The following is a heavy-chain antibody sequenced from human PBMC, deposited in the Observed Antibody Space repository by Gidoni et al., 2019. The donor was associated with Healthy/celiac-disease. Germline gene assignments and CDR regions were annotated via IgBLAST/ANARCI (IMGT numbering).Heavy chain of an antibody. CDR2: IYYSGST. V-gene: IGHV4-39*01. CDR3: ARRRGPTGGYCSSTSCKRYYYYMDV. Sequence: DGLEWIGSIYYSGSTYYNPSLKSRVTISVDTSKNQFSLKLSSVTDADTAVYYCARRRGPTGGYCSSTSCKRYYYYMDVWGKGTTVTVSS. J-gene: IGHJ6*03. D-gene: IGHD2-2*01.